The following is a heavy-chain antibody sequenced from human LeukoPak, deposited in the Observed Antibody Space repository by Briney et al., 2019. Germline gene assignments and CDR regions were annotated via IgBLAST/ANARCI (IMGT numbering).Heavy chain of an antibody. CDR1: GYTLTELS. Sequence: GASVKVSCEVSGYTLTELSTHWVRQAPGKGLEWMGGFDPEDGETIYAQKFQGRVTMTEDTSTDTAYMELSSLRSEDTAVYYCAIWRWELPYFDYWGQGTLVTVSS. CDR2: FDPEDGET. CDR3: AIWRWELPYFDY. V-gene: IGHV1-24*01. J-gene: IGHJ4*02. D-gene: IGHD1-26*01.